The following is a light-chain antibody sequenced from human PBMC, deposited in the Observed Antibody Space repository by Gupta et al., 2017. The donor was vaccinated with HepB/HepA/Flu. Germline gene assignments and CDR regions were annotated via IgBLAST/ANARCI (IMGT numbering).Light chain of an antibody. CDR3: AAWDDRLSGLV. J-gene: IGLJ2*01. V-gene: IGLV1-47*02. CDR2: SND. CDR1: NSNIGNNY. Sequence: SLLPPPPSSSATPGQRVIISCSGSNSNIGNNYVSWYQHLPGTAPKFLIYSNDERPSGVPDRFSGSKSGTSASLAISGLRSEDEADDYCAAWDDRLSGLVFGGGTKVTVL.